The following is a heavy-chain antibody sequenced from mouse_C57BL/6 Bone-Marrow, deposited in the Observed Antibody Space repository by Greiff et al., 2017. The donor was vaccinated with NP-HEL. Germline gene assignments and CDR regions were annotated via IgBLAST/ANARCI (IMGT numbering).Heavy chain of an antibody. V-gene: IGHV5-6*02. CDR3: ARRAQATGFYAMDY. CDR2: ISSGGSYT. D-gene: IGHD3-2*02. Sequence: EVKLMESGGDLVKPGGSLKLSCAASGFTFSSYGMSWVRQTPDKRLAWVATISSGGSYTYYPDSVKGRFTISRDNAKNTLYLQMSSLKSEDTAMYYCARRAQATGFYAMDYWGQGTSVTGSS. J-gene: IGHJ4*01. CDR1: GFTFSSYG.